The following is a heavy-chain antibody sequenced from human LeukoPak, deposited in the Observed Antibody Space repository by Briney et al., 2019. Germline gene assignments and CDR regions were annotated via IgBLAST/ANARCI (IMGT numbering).Heavy chain of an antibody. V-gene: IGHV3-66*04. CDR2: IYSGGST. J-gene: IGHJ4*02. D-gene: IGHD5-18*01. Sequence: GGSLKLFCAASGITVSSNYMSWVRQAPGKGLEWVSVIYSGGSTYYADSVKGRFTISRANSKNTLYLQMNRLRAEDTAVYYCARQRGYSYGYSGGQFDYWGPGTLVNVSS. CDR3: ARQRGYSYGYSGGQFDY. CDR1: GITVSSNY.